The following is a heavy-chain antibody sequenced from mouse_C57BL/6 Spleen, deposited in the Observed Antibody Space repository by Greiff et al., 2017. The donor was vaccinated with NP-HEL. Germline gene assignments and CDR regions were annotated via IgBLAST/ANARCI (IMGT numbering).Heavy chain of an antibody. J-gene: IGHJ4*01. V-gene: IGHV1-74*01. CDR3: AIRKFASPHYYGSSPYAMDY. CDR1: GYTFTSYW. Sequence: QVQLQQPGAELVKPGASVKVSCKASGYTFTSYWMHWVKQRPGQGLEWIGRIHPSDSDTNYNQKFKGKATLTVDKSSSTAYMQLSSLTSEDSAVYYCAIRKFASPHYYGSSPYAMDYWGQGTSVTVSS. CDR2: IHPSDSDT. D-gene: IGHD1-1*01.